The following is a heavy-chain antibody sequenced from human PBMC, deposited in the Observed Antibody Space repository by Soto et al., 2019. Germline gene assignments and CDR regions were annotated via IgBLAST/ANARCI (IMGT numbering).Heavy chain of an antibody. CDR3: VNVQRGLGYCTNGVCLRDAFDI. J-gene: IGHJ3*02. CDR1: GFTFSSYA. Sequence: GGSLRLSCSASGFTFSSYAMHWVRQAPGKGLEYVSAISSNGGSTYYADSVKGRFTISRDNSKNTLYLQMSSLRAEDTAVYYCVNVQRGLGYCTNGVCLRDAFDIWGQGTMVTVSS. D-gene: IGHD2-8*01. CDR2: ISSNGGST. V-gene: IGHV3-64D*08.